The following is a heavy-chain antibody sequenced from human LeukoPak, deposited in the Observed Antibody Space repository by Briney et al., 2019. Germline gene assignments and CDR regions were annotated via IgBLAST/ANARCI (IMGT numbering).Heavy chain of an antibody. D-gene: IGHD4/OR15-4a*01. CDR2: INLSGGST. CDR1: GFTFINYY. V-gene: IGHV1-46*01. J-gene: IGHJ4*02. CDR3: ARDLDYGEKSEDY. Sequence: ASVRVSCKASGFTFINYYMHWVRQAPGQGLEWLGIINLSGGSTHYPQKFQDRVTMTRDTSTSTVYMELSSLRSEDTAVYYCARDLDYGEKSEDYWGQGTLVTVSS.